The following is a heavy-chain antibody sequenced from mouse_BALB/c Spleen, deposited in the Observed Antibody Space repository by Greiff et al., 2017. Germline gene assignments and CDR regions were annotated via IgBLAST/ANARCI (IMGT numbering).Heavy chain of an antibody. CDR1: GFTFSDYY. Sequence: EVNVVESGGGLVKPGGSLKLSCAASGFTFSDYYMYWVRQTPEKRLEWVATISDGGSYTYYPDSVKGRFTISRDNAKNNLYLQMSSLKSEDTAMYYCARGLYDGAHYFDYWGQGTTLTVSS. J-gene: IGHJ2*01. CDR3: ARGLYDGAHYFDY. V-gene: IGHV5-4*02. D-gene: IGHD2-3*01. CDR2: ISDGGSYT.